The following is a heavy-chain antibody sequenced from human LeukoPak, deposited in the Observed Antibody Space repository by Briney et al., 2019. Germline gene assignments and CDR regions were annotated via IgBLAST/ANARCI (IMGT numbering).Heavy chain of an antibody. V-gene: IGHV4-30-4*01. CDR2: LYYSEST. CDR3: SRYTTLYVDY. J-gene: IGHJ4*02. CDR1: GGSIISVDYY. Sequence: PSETLTLTCTVSGGSIISVDYYWRWICQPPGKGLEWLGYLYYSESTYYNSSLKSRVTISEDKSQNQFSMKLSYVTAEDSAVYFVSRYTTLYVDYWGQGTLVTVSS.